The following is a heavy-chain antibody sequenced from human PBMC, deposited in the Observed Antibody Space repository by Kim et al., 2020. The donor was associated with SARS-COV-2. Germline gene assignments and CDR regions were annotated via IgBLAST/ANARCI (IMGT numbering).Heavy chain of an antibody. V-gene: IGHV3-66*02. CDR3: ARDPGYYGSDSGDNFDY. CDR2: IYSGGST. Sequence: GGSLRLSCAASGFTVSSNYMSWVRQAPGKGLEWVSVIYSGGSTYYADSVKGRFTISRDNSKNTLYLQMNSLRAEDTAVYYCARDPGYYGSDSGDNFDYWGQGTLVTVSS. CDR1: GFTVSSNY. D-gene: IGHD3-10*01. J-gene: IGHJ4*02.